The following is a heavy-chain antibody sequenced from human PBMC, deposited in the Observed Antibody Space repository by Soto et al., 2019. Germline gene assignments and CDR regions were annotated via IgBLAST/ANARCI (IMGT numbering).Heavy chain of an antibody. CDR3: APLSVSLSGPYGIHV. Sequence: PSETLSLTCTVSGGSFTGHFWSWVRQPPGKGLEWIGEVSHSGNTKYYPSLRSRVTLSVDSSKNQFSVRLNSVTASDTAVYYCAPLSVSLSGPYGIHVWGQGTTVTVSS. J-gene: IGHJ6*02. V-gene: IGHV4-34*01. CDR1: GGSFTGHF. CDR2: VSHSGNT. D-gene: IGHD2-15*01.